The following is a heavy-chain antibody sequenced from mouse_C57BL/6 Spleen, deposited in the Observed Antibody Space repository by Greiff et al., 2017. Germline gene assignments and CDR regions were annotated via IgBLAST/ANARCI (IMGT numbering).Heavy chain of an antibody. CDR2: INPSNGGT. D-gene: IGHD1-1*01. Sequence: QVHVKQSGTELVKPGASVKLSCKASGYTFTSYWMHWVKQRPGQGLEWIGNINPSNGGTNYNEKFKSKATLTVDKSSSTAYMQLSSLTSEDSAVYYCAIITTVVPYFDYWGQGTTLTVSS. V-gene: IGHV1-53*01. J-gene: IGHJ2*01. CDR3: AIITTVVPYFDY. CDR1: GYTFTSYW.